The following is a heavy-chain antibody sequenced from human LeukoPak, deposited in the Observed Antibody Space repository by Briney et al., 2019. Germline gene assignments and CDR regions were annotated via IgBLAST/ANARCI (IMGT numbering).Heavy chain of an antibody. CDR2: IYYSGST. CDR3: AREEMATHAFDI. J-gene: IGHJ3*02. V-gene: IGHV4-59*01. D-gene: IGHD5-24*01. Sequence: SETLSLTCTVSGGFISSYSWSWSWVRQPPGKGLEWIGYIYYSGSTNYNPSLKSRVTISVDTSKNQFSLKLSSVTAADTAVYYCAREEMATHAFDIWGQGTMVTVSS. CDR1: GGFISSYS.